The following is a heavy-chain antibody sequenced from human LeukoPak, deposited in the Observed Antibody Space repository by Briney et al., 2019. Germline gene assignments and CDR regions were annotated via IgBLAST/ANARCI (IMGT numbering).Heavy chain of an antibody. Sequence: SVKVSCKASGGTFSSYAISWVRQAPGQGLEWMGGIIPIFGTANYAQKFQGRVTITTDESTSTAYTELSSLRSEDTAVYYCARDLYSGSYNAFDYWGQGTLVTVSS. D-gene: IGHD1-26*01. V-gene: IGHV1-69*05. CDR3: ARDLYSGSYNAFDY. CDR1: GGTFSSYA. CDR2: IIPIFGTA. J-gene: IGHJ4*02.